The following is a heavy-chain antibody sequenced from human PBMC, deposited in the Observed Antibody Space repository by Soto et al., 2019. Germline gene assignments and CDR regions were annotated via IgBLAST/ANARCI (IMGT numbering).Heavy chain of an antibody. V-gene: IGHV3-21*01. CDR1: GFTFINYH. J-gene: IGHJ4*02. D-gene: IGHD2-15*01. Sequence: PGESLKISCAASGFTFINYHMNWVRQAPGKGLEWVSSITGSSSYKFYADSLKGRFTISRDNAKNSLYLQMNSLRVEDTAVYYCARRLGGGGNLIDFWGQGTLVTVSS. CDR2: ITGSSSYK. CDR3: ARRLGGGGNLIDF.